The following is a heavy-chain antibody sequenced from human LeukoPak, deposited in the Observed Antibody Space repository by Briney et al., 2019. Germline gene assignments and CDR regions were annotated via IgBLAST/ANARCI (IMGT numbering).Heavy chain of an antibody. CDR3: ARWLFDY. D-gene: IGHD5-12*01. Sequence: PSETLSLSCAVYGGSFSGYYWGWIRQPTGKGLEWIGEINHSGSTNYNPSLKSRVTISVDTSKNQFSLKLSSVTAADTAVYYCARWLFDYWGQGTLVTVSS. V-gene: IGHV4-34*01. J-gene: IGHJ4*02. CDR1: GGSFSGYY. CDR2: INHSGST.